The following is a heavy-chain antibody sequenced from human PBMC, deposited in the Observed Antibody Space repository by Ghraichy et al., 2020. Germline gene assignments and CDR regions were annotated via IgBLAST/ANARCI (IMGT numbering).Heavy chain of an antibody. CDR1: GFSFSGAW. Sequence: GGSLRLSCGGSGFSFSGAWMSWVRQAPGKGLEWVGRIKSERDGGRTDPAAPVKGRFTISRDDSKNLLYLQMNSLETGDAAVYYCALDDYYNLSGFLYDAFDCRGQGTVVTVSS. CDR2: IKSERDGGRT. D-gene: IGHD3-22*01. CDR3: ALDDYYNLSGFLYDAFDC. V-gene: IGHV3-15*01. J-gene: IGHJ3*01.